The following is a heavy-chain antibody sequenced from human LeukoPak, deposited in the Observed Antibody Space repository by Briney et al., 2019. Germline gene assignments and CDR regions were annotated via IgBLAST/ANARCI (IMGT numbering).Heavy chain of an antibody. CDR3: AKDSPGWQQLAYYYMDV. Sequence: GGSLRLSCAASGFTFSSYSMNWVRQAPGKGLEWVAFIRYDGSNKYYADSVKGRFTISRDNSKNTLYLQMNSLRAEDTAVYYCAKDSPGWQQLAYYYMDVWGKGTTVTVSS. D-gene: IGHD6-13*01. J-gene: IGHJ6*03. CDR1: GFTFSSYS. V-gene: IGHV3-30*02. CDR2: IRYDGSNK.